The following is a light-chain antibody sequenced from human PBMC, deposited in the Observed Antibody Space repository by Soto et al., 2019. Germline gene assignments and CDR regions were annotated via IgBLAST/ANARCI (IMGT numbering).Light chain of an antibody. CDR3: QQTYTRPFA. Sequence: DMQMTQSPSSLSASVGDRVTITCRPSQTIDNYLNWYQHKPGKAPKLLIYGASTLQSGVSSRFTGSASGTDFTLTIDNLQAEDFAPYYCQQTYTRPFAFGQGTKLEI. V-gene: IGKV1-39*01. CDR2: GAS. J-gene: IGKJ2*01. CDR1: QTIDNY.